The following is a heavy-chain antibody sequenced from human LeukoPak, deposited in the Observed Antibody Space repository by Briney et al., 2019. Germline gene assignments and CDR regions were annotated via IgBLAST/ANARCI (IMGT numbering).Heavy chain of an antibody. CDR2: ISGGGEDT. D-gene: IGHD4-17*01. Sequence: HPGGSLRLSCAASGFTFTSYAMSWIRQAPGKGLEWVSAISGGGEDTYYPDSVKGRFTISRDNSKNTLYLQMNSLRAEDTAIYYCAKPRAVTTGVGRYFELWGRGTLVTVSS. J-gene: IGHJ2*01. V-gene: IGHV3-23*01. CDR1: GFTFTSYA. CDR3: AKPRAVTTGVGRYFEL.